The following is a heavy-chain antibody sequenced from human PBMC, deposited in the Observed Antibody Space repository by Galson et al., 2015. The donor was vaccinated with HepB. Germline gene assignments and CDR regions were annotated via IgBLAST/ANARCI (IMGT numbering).Heavy chain of an antibody. V-gene: IGHV1-69*04. CDR2: IIPILGIA. D-gene: IGHD3-3*01. J-gene: IGHJ6*02. CDR3: AREGLEWPHNYYYYGMDV. CDR1: GGTFSSYA. Sequence: SVKVSCKASGGTFSSYAISWVRQAPGQGLEWMGRIIPILGIANYAQKFQGRVTITADKSTSTAYMELSSLRSEDTAVYYCAREGLEWPHNYYYYGMDVWGQGTTVTVSS.